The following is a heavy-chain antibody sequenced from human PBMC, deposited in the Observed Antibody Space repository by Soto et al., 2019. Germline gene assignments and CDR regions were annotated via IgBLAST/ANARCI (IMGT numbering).Heavy chain of an antibody. D-gene: IGHD6-19*01. CDR1: GYSFTSYW. CDR2: IYPGDSDT. J-gene: IGHJ6*02. Sequence: GSLKISCKGSGYSFTSYWIGWVRQMPGKGLEWMGIIYPGDSDTRYSPSFQGQVTISADKSISTAYLQWSSLKASDTAMYYCARRVAVAGRFDYYGMDVWGQGTTVTVSS. CDR3: ARRVAVAGRFDYYGMDV. V-gene: IGHV5-51*01.